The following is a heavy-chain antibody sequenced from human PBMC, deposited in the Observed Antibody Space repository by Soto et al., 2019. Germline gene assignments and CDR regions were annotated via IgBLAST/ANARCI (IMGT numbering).Heavy chain of an antibody. Sequence: QVQLVESGGGVVQPGRSLRLSCAASGFTFSSYAMHWVRQAPGKGLEWVAVISYDGSNKYYADSVKGRFTISRDNSKNTLDLKLNSLRAEDTAVYYCARDHENFRSYGYAFDYWGQRTLVTVSS. D-gene: IGHD5-18*01. V-gene: IGHV3-30-3*01. J-gene: IGHJ4*02. CDR2: ISYDGSNK. CDR3: ARDHENFRSYGYAFDY. CDR1: GFTFSSYA.